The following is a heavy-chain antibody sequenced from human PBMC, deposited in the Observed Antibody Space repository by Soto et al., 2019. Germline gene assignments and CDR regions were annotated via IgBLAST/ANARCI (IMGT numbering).Heavy chain of an antibody. J-gene: IGHJ4*02. Sequence: GGSLRLSCAGSGFTFSDHSMNWVRQAPGKGLEWVSSISTTGRYIYYADSMAGRFTISRDNAKNSVYLQINSLRGEDTAIYYCAAGTDTAMEQGADYWGQGTLVTASS. CDR1: GFTFSDHS. CDR2: ISTTGRYI. V-gene: IGHV3-21*01. CDR3: AAGTDTAMEQGADY. D-gene: IGHD5-18*01.